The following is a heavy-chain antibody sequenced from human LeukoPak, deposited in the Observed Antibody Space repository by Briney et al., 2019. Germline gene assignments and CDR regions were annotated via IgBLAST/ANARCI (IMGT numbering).Heavy chain of an antibody. CDR1: GGSFSGYY. D-gene: IGHD6-19*01. V-gene: IGHV4-34*01. CDR3: ARGYSSGWLPADY. Sequence: SDTLSLTCAVYGGSFSGYYWSWIRQPPGKGLEWIGSIYYSGSTYYNPSLKSRVTISVDTSKNQFSLKLSSVTAADTAVYYCARGYSSGWLPADYWGQGTLVTVSS. J-gene: IGHJ4*02. CDR2: IYYSGST.